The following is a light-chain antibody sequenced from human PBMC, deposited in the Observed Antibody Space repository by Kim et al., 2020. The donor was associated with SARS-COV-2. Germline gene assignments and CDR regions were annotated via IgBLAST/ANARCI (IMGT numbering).Light chain of an antibody. CDR2: GKN. CDR3: NSRDNSGDHVV. CDR1: SLKTYY. Sequence: SSELTQDPAVSVALGQTVRITCQGDSLKTYYATWYQQKPGQAPIVVIYGKNNRPSGIPDRFSGSSSGNTASLTVTGAQAVDEADYYCNSRDNSGDHVVFGGGTKVTVL. V-gene: IGLV3-19*01. J-gene: IGLJ2*01.